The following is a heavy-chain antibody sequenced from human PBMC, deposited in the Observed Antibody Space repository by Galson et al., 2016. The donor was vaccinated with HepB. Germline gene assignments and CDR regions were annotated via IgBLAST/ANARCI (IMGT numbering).Heavy chain of an antibody. Sequence: SVKVSCKASGGTFSNYFISWVRQAPGQGLEWMAGIILIFGATNYAQRFQGRVTLTADESTRTAYMELSSLRSEDTAIYYCVMDAGSYSSITAGFWGQGTLVTVSS. V-gene: IGHV1-69*13. J-gene: IGHJ4*02. CDR2: IILIFGAT. D-gene: IGHD3-10*01. CDR3: VMDAGSYSSITAGF. CDR1: GGTFSNYF.